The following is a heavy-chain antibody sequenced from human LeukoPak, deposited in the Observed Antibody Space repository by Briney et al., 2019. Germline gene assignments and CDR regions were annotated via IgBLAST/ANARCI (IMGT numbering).Heavy chain of an antibody. CDR2: IYYSGST. Sequence: PSETLSLTCTVSGGSISSGGYYWSWIRQHPGKGLEWIGYIYYSGSTYYNPSLKSRVTMSVDTSKNQFSLKLSSVTAADTAVYYCARDRDGYNQRFDPWGQGTLVTVSS. CDR1: GGSISSGGYY. CDR3: ARDRDGYNQRFDP. V-gene: IGHV4-31*03. D-gene: IGHD5-24*01. J-gene: IGHJ5*02.